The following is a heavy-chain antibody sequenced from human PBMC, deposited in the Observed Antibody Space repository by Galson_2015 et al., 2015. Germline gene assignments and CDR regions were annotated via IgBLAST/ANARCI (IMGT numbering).Heavy chain of an antibody. J-gene: IGHJ4*02. D-gene: IGHD2-21*01. Sequence: SAISGSGGSTYYADSVKGRFTISRDNSKNTLYLQMNSLRAEDTAVYYCAKGVVGVAETRFDYWGQGTLVTVSS. CDR3: AKGVVGVAETRFDY. CDR2: ISGSGGST. V-gene: IGHV3-23*01.